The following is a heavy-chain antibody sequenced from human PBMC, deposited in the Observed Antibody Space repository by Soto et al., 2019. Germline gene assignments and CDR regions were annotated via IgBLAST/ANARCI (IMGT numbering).Heavy chain of an antibody. D-gene: IGHD4-17*01. Sequence: GGSLRLSCAASGFTFSSYAMHWVRQATGKGLEWVSVISDGGSSTYYADSVKGRFTISRDNSKNTLYLQMNSLRAEDTAVYYCAKGVTVTTVPGYWYFDLWGRGTLVTVSS. CDR2: ISDGGSST. CDR3: AKGVTVTTVPGYWYFDL. J-gene: IGHJ2*01. CDR1: GFTFSSYA. V-gene: IGHV3-30*04.